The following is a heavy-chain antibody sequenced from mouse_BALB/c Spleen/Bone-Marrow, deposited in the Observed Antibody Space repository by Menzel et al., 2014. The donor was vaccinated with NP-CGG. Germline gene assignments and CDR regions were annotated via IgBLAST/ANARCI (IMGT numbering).Heavy chain of an antibody. CDR3: ARGDGYAMDY. Sequence: VHVKQSGAEIVRPGALVKLSCKASGFNIKDYYMQWVKQRPEQGLEWIGWIDPENGNTIYDPKFQGKASITADTSSNTAYLQLSSLTSGDTAVYYCARGDGYAMDYWGQGTSVTVSS. V-gene: IGHV14-1*02. J-gene: IGHJ4*01. CDR2: IDPENGNT. CDR1: GFNIKDYY.